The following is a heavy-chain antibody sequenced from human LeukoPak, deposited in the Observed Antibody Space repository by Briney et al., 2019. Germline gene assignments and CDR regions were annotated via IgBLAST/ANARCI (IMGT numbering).Heavy chain of an antibody. D-gene: IGHD3-22*01. CDR1: GFTFSSYG. V-gene: IGHV3-23*01. CDR3: AKWDTYYDSSGYYFY. CDR2: ISGSGGST. Sequence: GGSLRLSCAASGFTFSSYGMSWVRQAPGKGLEWVSAISGSGGSTYYADSVKGRFTISRDNSKNTLYLQMNSLRAEDTAVYYCAKWDTYYDSSGYYFYWGQGTLATVSS. J-gene: IGHJ4*02.